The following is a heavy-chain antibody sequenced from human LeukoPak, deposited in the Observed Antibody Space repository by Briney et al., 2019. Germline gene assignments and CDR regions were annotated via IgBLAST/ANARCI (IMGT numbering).Heavy chain of an antibody. CDR3: ARHYPGYSSSPGDAFDI. CDR1: GGSISSGGYY. CDR2: IYYSGST. D-gene: IGHD6-13*01. J-gene: IGHJ3*02. Sequence: TSETLSLTCTVSGGSISSGGYYWSWIRQPPGKGLEWIGYIYYSGSTNYNPSLKSRVTISVDTSKNQFSLKLSSVTAADTAVYYCARHYPGYSSSPGDAFDIWGQGTMVTVSS. V-gene: IGHV4-61*08.